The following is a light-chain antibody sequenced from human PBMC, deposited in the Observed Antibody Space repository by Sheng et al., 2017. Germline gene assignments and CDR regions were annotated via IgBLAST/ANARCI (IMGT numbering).Light chain of an antibody. CDR2: AAS. CDR1: QSVRSD. CDR3: HQYNIWPPWT. V-gene: IGKV3-15*01. Sequence: EIVMTQSPATLSVSPGERATLSCRASQSVRSDLAWYQQRPGQAPRLLIYAASTRATGIPARFSASGSGTDFTLTITGLQSEDFAVYYCHQYNIWPPWTFGQGTKVEIK. J-gene: IGKJ1*01.